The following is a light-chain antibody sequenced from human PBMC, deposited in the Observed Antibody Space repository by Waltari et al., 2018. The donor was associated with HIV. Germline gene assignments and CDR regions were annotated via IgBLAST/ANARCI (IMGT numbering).Light chain of an antibody. CDR2: LGS. Sequence: IVMTQSPLSLPVTPGEPASISCRSSQSLLHSNGYNYLDWYLQKPGQSPQLLIYLGSNRASGVPDRFSGSESGTDFTLKISRVETEDVGVYYCMQALQTPPAFGQGTKLEIK. CDR1: QSLLHSNGYNY. J-gene: IGKJ2*01. CDR3: MQALQTPPA. V-gene: IGKV2-28*01.